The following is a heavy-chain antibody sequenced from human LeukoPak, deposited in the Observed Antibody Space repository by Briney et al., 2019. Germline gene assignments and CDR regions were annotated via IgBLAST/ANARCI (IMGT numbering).Heavy chain of an antibody. J-gene: IGHJ6*02. Sequence: SETLSLTCTVSGGSISSYYWSWIRQPPGKGLEWIGYIYYSGSTNYNPSLKSRVTISVDTSKNQFSLKLSSVTAADTAVYYCARTSSKDYGMDVWGQGTTVTVSS. V-gene: IGHV4-59*08. CDR3: ARTSSKDYGMDV. CDR2: IYYSGST. D-gene: IGHD2-2*01. CDR1: GGSISSYY.